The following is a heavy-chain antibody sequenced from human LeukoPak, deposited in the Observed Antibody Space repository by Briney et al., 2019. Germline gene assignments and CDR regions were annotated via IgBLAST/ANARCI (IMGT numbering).Heavy chain of an antibody. Sequence: GGSLRLSCAASGFTFSSYGMHWVRQAPGKGLEWVAFIRYDGSNKYYADSVKGRFTISRDNSKNTLYLQMNSLRAEDTAVYYCAKDLDGYSYGHGMDVWGQGTTVTVSS. J-gene: IGHJ6*02. CDR1: GFTFSSYG. D-gene: IGHD5-18*01. CDR2: IRYDGSNK. CDR3: AKDLDGYSYGHGMDV. V-gene: IGHV3-30*02.